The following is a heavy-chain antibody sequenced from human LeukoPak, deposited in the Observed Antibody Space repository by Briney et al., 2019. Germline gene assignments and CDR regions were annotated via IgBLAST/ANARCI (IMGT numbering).Heavy chain of an antibody. D-gene: IGHD2/OR15-2a*01. V-gene: IGHV3-21*01. J-gene: IGHJ3*02. CDR3: ARVKYGGALDAFDI. CDR2: ISGSNTYI. Sequence: GGSLRLSCAASGFTFSTYSMHWVRQAPGKGLEWVSSISGSNTYIYYADSLQGRFTISRDNAKNSLYLQMNSLRAEDTAVYYCARVKYGGALDAFDIWGQGTMVTVSS. CDR1: GFTFSTYS.